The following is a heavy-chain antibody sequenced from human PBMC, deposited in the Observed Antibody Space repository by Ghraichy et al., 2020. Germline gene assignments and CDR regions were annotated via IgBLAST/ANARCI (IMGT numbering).Heavy chain of an antibody. CDR2: VKQDGSEK. CDR3: ARTAVGAAYFDY. J-gene: IGHJ4*02. D-gene: IGHD1-26*01. CDR1: GFTLSSYW. Sequence: GESLNISCAASGFTLSSYWMSWVRQAPGKGLEWVANVKQDGSEKYYVDSVKGRFTISRDNAKNSQYLQMNSLRAEDTAVYYCARTAVGAAYFDYWGLGTLVTVSS. V-gene: IGHV3-7*01.